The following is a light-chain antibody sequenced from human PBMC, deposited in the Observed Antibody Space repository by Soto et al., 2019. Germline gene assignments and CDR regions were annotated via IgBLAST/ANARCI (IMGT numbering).Light chain of an antibody. CDR1: QSVGSN. CDR2: GAS. V-gene: IGKV3-15*01. Sequence: EIVMTQSPATLSVSPGERATLSCRASQSVGSNLAWYQQRPGQAPRPLIYGASTRAFGIPPRFSGSGSGTDFTLTISSLQSEDFAVYYCQQYNNWPYTFGRGTKLEIK. CDR3: QQYNNWPYT. J-gene: IGKJ2*01.